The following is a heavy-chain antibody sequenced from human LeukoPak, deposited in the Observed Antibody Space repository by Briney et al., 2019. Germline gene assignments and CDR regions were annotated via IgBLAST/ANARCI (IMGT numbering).Heavy chain of an antibody. J-gene: IGHJ4*02. CDR1: GGSISSYY. CDR2: IYYSGST. V-gene: IGHV4-59*08. D-gene: IGHD2-2*01. CDR3: ARLGYCSSTSCSNDY. Sequence: SETLSPTCTVSGGSISSYYWSWIRQPPGKGLEWIGYIYYSGSTNYNPSLKSRVTISVDTSKNQFSLKLSSVTAADTAVYYCARLGYCSSTSCSNDYWGQGTLVTVSS.